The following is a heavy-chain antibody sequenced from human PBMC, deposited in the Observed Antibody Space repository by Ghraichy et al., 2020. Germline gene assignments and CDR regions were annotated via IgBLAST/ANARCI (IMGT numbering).Heavy chain of an antibody. J-gene: IGHJ5*02. CDR1: GDSVSSDSAS. V-gene: IGHV6-1*01. CDR2: TYYRSKWHN. CDR3: ARGQQLAPRILGP. Sequence: SQTLSLTCAISGDSVSSDSASWNWIRQSPSRGLEWLGRTYYRSKWHNDYAVSVNSRIAINADTSKNQFSLHLNSVTPEDTAVYFCARGQQLAPRILGPWGQGTLVTVSS. D-gene: IGHD1-26*01.